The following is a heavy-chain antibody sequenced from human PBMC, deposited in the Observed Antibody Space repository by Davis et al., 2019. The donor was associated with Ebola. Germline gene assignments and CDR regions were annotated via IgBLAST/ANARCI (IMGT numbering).Heavy chain of an antibody. J-gene: IGHJ5*02. CDR3: ARGAHYYDSSGNYGAGGWFDP. V-gene: IGHV4-59*11. CDR2: IYYSGST. Sequence: PSETLSLTCTVSGGSISSHYWSWIRQPPGKGLEWIGYIYYSGSTNYNPSLKSRLTISVATSKNQFSLRLSPVTAADTPVYYCARGAHYYDSSGNYGAGGWFDPWGQGTLVTVSS. CDR1: GGSISSHY. D-gene: IGHD3-22*01.